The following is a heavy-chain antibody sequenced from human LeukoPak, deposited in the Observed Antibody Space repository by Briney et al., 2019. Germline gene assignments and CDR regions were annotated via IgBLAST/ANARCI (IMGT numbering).Heavy chain of an antibody. CDR2: ISGSGGST. CDR1: GLTFSSYA. V-gene: IGHV3-23*01. J-gene: IGHJ4*02. D-gene: IGHD5-24*01. Sequence: GGSLRLSCAASGLTFSSYAMSWVRQAPGKGLEWVSAISGSGGSTNYADSVKGRFSISRDNSKNTLYLQMNSLRAEDTAVYYCARGGWLQDRRIDYWGQGTLVTVSS. CDR3: ARGGWLQDRRIDY.